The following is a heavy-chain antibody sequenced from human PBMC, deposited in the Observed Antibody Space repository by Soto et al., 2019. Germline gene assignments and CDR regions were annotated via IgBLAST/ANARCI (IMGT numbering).Heavy chain of an antibody. D-gene: IGHD4-4*01. CDR1: GGSISRHY. J-gene: IGHJ4*02. Sequence: SETLSLTSTDSGGSISRHYWSGIRQPPGKGLEWIGYIYYSGSTNYNPSLKSRVTISVDTSKNQFSLKLSSVTAADTAVYYCARGMTTVTTIDYWGQGTLVTVS. V-gene: IGHV4-59*11. CDR3: ARGMTTVTTIDY. CDR2: IYYSGST.